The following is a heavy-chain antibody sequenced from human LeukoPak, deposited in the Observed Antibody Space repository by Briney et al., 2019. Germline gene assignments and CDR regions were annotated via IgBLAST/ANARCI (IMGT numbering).Heavy chain of an antibody. CDR3: ARDPYYYDSSGYYHPGAFDI. D-gene: IGHD3-22*01. CDR1: GFTFSSYS. Sequence: PGGSLRLSCAASGFTFSSYSMNWVRQAPGKGLEWVSSISSSSSYIYYADSVKGRFTISRDNAKNSLYLQMNSLRAEDTAVYYCARDPYYYDSSGYYHPGAFDIWGQGTMVTVSP. CDR2: ISSSSSYI. J-gene: IGHJ3*02. V-gene: IGHV3-21*01.